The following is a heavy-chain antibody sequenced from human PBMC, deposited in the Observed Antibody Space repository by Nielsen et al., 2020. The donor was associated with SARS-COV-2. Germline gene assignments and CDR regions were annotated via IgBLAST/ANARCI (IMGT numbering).Heavy chain of an antibody. Sequence: ASVKVSCKASGYTFTSYAMNWVRQAPGQGLEWMGWINTNTGNPTYAQGFTGRFVFSLDTSVSTAYLQISSLKAEDTAVYYCATPVERSSTSGMGHWGQGTLVTVSS. CDR2: INTNTGNP. V-gene: IGHV7-4-1*02. CDR3: ATPVERSSTSGMGH. J-gene: IGHJ4*02. CDR1: GYTFTSYA. D-gene: IGHD2-2*01.